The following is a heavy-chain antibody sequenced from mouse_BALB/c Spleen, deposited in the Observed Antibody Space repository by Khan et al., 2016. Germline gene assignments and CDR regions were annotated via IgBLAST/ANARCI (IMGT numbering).Heavy chain of an antibody. D-gene: IGHD3-1*01. CDR2: IRNKANGFTT. Sequence: EVELVESGGGLVQPGGSLRLSCATSGFTFTDYYMNWVRQPPGKALAWLGFIRNKANGFTTEYSASVRGRFTISRDTFQSILYLQMNTLRAEDSGTYYCARDKGGLLFDYWGQGTTLTVSS. CDR1: GFTFTDYY. V-gene: IGHV7-3*02. J-gene: IGHJ2*01. CDR3: ARDKGGLLFDY.